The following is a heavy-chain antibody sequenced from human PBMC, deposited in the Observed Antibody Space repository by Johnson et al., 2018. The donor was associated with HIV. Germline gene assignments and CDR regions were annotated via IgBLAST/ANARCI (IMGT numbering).Heavy chain of an antibody. CDR2: IYSGGST. J-gene: IGHJ3*02. D-gene: IGHD4-17*01. Sequence: EQLVESGGGLVQPGGSLRLSCAASGFTVSNKYMSWVRQAPGKGPEWVSVIYSGGSTYYADSVKGRFTISRDNSKNTLYLQMNSLRDEDTAVYYCARRTVTALFDIWGQGTLVTVSS. CDR3: ARRTVTALFDI. V-gene: IGHV3-66*04. CDR1: GFTVSNKY.